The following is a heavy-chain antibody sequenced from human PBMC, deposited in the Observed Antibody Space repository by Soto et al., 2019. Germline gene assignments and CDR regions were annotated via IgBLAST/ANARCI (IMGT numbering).Heavy chain of an antibody. D-gene: IGHD2-2*01. J-gene: IGHJ5*02. CDR2: IHHSGST. V-gene: IGHV4-4*02. CDR3: ARARQYCSSSSCYLDP. CDR1: GGSISSNNW. Sequence: SETLSLTCAVSGGSISSNNWWNWVRQPPGKGLEWIGEIHHSGSTNYNPSLKSRVTISVDKSKNQFSLKLNSVTAADTAVYYCARARQYCSSSSCYLDPWGQGTLVTVSS.